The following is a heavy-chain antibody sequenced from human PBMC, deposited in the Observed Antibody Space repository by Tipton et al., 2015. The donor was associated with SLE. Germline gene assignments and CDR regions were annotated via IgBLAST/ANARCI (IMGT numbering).Heavy chain of an antibody. CDR3: AHMTTVTTQDY. V-gene: IGHV3-9*01. J-gene: IGHJ4*02. Sequence: SLRLSCAASGFTFDDYAMHWVRQAPGKGLEWVSGISWNSGSIGYADSVKGRFTISRDNAKNSLYLQMNSLRAEDTAVYYCAHMTTVTTQDYWGQGTLVTVSS. CDR1: GFTFDDYA. CDR2: ISWNSGSI. D-gene: IGHD4-17*01.